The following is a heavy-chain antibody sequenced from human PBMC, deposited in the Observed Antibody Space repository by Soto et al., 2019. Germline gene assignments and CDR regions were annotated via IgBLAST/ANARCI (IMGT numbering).Heavy chain of an antibody. D-gene: IGHD3-22*01. CDR3: ARLGGYYQALDS. CDR1: GGSISSGGYY. V-gene: IGHV4-61*08. J-gene: IGHJ4*02. CDR2: IYYAGTT. Sequence: SETLSLTCTVSGGSISSGGYYWSWIRQHPGTGLEFIGYIYYAGTTTYNPSLKSRVTISVDTSKNQFSLKLSSVTAADTAVYYCARLGGYYQALDSWGQGTLVTVSS.